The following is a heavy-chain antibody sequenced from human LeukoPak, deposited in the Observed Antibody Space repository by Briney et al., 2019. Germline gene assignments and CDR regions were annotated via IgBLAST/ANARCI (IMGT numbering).Heavy chain of an antibody. CDR3: ARGGSIVVVVAVTYYFDY. J-gene: IGHJ4*02. CDR2: IIPIFGTA. Sequence: SVKVSCKASGGTFSSYAISWERQAPGQGLEWVGGIIPIFGTANYAQKFQGRVTITADESTSTAYMELSSLRSEDTAVYYCARGGSIVVVVAVTYYFDYWGQGTRVTVSP. D-gene: IGHD2-15*01. V-gene: IGHV1-69*13. CDR1: GGTFSSYA.